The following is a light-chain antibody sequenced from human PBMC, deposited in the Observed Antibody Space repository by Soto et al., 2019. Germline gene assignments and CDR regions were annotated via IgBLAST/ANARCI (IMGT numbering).Light chain of an antibody. Sequence: QSALTQPRSVSGSPGQSVTISCTGTSSDVGGYNYVSWYQQHPGKAPKFMIYDVSKRPSGVPDRFSGSKSGNTASLTISGLQAEDEADYYCCSYAGSYKGYVFGTGTMVTVL. CDR2: DVS. J-gene: IGLJ1*01. CDR1: SSDVGGYNY. CDR3: CSYAGSYKGYV. V-gene: IGLV2-11*01.